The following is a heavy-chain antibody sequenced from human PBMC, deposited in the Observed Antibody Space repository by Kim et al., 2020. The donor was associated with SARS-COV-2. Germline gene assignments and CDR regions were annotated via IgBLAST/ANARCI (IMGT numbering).Heavy chain of an antibody. CDR1: GYTFTSYY. Sequence: ASVKVSCKASGYTFTSYYMHWVRQAPGQGLEWMGHINPNGGSIKYAQKFQCRVTMTRDTSTSTVYMELSSLRFEDTAVYHCAREGYDILTGYYWKSFDYWGQGTLVTVSS. D-gene: IGHD3-9*01. V-gene: IGHV1-46*01. CDR3: AREGYDILTGYYWKSFDY. CDR2: INPNGGSI. J-gene: IGHJ4*02.